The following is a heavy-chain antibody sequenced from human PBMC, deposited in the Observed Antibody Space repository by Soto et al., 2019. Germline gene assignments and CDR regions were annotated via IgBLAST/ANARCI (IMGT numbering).Heavy chain of an antibody. V-gene: IGHV3-30*02. CDR3: AIVRVADSALDH. J-gene: IGHJ4*02. D-gene: IGHD3-10*02. Sequence: PGGSLRLSCVGSGFIFSNYGMHWVRQAPGKGLEWVAFISYDGSDILYADSVKGRFTISRDNSKSTLFLHMNRPTAKDTAIYFCAIVRVADSALDHWGQGTLVTVSS. CDR2: ISYDGSDI. CDR1: GFIFSNYG.